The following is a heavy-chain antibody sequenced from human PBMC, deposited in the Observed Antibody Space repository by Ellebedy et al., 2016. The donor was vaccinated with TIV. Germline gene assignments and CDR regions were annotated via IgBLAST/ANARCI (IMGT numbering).Heavy chain of an antibody. Sequence: ASVKVSCKASGGTFSSNAISWVRQAPGQGLEWMGGIIPIFGTANYAQKFQGRVTITADESTSTAYMELSSLRSEDTAVYYCARGIAVAGYYYGMDVWGQGTTVTVSS. D-gene: IGHD6-19*01. J-gene: IGHJ6*02. CDR1: GGTFSSNA. V-gene: IGHV1-69*13. CDR3: ARGIAVAGYYYGMDV. CDR2: IIPIFGTA.